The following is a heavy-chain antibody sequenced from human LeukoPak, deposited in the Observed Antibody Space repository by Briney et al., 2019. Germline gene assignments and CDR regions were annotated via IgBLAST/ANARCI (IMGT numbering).Heavy chain of an antibody. V-gene: IGHV1-18*01. CDR3: ASSGTIYYYYGMDV. CDR2: ISAYNGNT. Sequence: ASVKVSCKASGYTFTSYGIIWVRQAPGQGLEWMGWISAYNGNTNYAQKLQGRATMTTDTSTSTAYMELRSLRSDDTAVYYCASSGTIYYYYGMDVWGQGTTVTVSS. J-gene: IGHJ6*02. D-gene: IGHD1/OR15-1a*01. CDR1: GYTFTSYG.